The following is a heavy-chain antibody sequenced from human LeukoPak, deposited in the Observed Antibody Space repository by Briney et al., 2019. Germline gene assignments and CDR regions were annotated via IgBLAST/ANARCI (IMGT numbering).Heavy chain of an antibody. CDR2: IYYSGST. Sequence: AETLSLTCTVSGGSISSYYWSWIRQPPGKGLEWIGYIYYSGSTNYNPSLKSRVTISVDTSENQFSLKQSSVTAADTAVYDCARAGLGYSSGWYLWFDPWGQGTLVTVSS. V-gene: IGHV4-59*01. D-gene: IGHD6-19*01. CDR1: GGSISSYY. CDR3: ARAGLGYSSGWYLWFDP. J-gene: IGHJ5*02.